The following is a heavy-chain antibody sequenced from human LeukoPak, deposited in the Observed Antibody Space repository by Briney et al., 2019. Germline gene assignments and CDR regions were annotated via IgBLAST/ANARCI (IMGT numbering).Heavy chain of an antibody. Sequence: GGSLRLSCAASGFTFSSFWMSWVRQAPGKGLERVANIKLDGSEKYYVDSVKGRFTISRDNAKNSLFLQMNSLRAEDAAVYYCARLYSSSWVDAFDIWGQGTMVTVSS. D-gene: IGHD6-13*01. J-gene: IGHJ3*02. CDR1: GFTFSSFW. CDR2: IKLDGSEK. V-gene: IGHV3-7*01. CDR3: ARLYSSSWVDAFDI.